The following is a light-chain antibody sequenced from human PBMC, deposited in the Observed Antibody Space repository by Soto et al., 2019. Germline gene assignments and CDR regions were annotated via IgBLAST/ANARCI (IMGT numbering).Light chain of an antibody. CDR3: HQRDSTPYT. CDR2: VAS. J-gene: IGKJ2*01. Sequence: IQMTPSPSSLSASVGDRVTITCRASQSISSHLNWYQQKPGTAPKLLIYVASSLQSGVPSRCTGSGSGADFTLTISSLHPEDFAIDYGHQRDSTPYTFGKGTKLEIK. V-gene: IGKV1-39*01. CDR1: QSISSH.